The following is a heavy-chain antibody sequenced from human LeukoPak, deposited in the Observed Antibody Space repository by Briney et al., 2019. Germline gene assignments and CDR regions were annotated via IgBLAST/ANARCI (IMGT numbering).Heavy chain of an antibody. CDR1: GFTFTSSA. Sequence: SVKVSCKASGFTFTSSAMQWVRQARGQRLEWIGWIVVGSGNTNYAQKFQERVTITRDMSTSTAYMELSSLRSEDTAVYYCAADPGRYHGSGSHYYYYYMDVWGKGTTVTVSS. CDR2: IVVGSGNT. J-gene: IGHJ6*03. V-gene: IGHV1-58*02. CDR3: AADPGRYHGSGSHYYYYYMDV. D-gene: IGHD3-10*01.